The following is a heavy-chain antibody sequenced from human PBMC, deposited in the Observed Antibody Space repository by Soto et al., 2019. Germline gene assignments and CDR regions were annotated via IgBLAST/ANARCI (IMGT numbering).Heavy chain of an antibody. Sequence: SETLSLTCTVSGGSISSGDYYWSWIRQPPGKGLVWIGYIYYSGSTYYNPSLKSRVTISVDTSKNQFSLKLSSVTAADTAVYYCARRNYYDSSGYDYWGQGTLVTVSS. V-gene: IGHV4-30-4*01. CDR1: GGSISSGDYY. CDR3: ARRNYYDSSGYDY. CDR2: IYYSGST. D-gene: IGHD3-22*01. J-gene: IGHJ4*02.